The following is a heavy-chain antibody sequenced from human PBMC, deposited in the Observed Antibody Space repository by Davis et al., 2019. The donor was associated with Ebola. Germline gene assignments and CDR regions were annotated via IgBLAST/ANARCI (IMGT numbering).Heavy chain of an antibody. CDR1: GFTFSSYG. J-gene: IGHJ4*02. Sequence: PGGSLRLSCAASGFTFSSYGMHWVRQAPGKGLEWVAFIRYDGSNKYYADSVKGRFTISRDNSKNTLYLQMNSLRAEDTAVYYCAKRAYYDFWSGYYGGSGVDYWGQGTLVTVSS. D-gene: IGHD3-3*01. CDR2: IRYDGSNK. CDR3: AKRAYYDFWSGYYGGSGVDY. V-gene: IGHV3-30*02.